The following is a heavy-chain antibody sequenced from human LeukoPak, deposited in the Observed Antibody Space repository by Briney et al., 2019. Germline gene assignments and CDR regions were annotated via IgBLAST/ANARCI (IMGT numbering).Heavy chain of an antibody. Sequence: PGESLRLSCAASGFTFSSYAMSWVRQAPGKGLEWVSAISSSGVSTYYADSVKGRFTISRDNSKHTLYLQMNSLRAEDTAVYYCESGRLSGNGFDYWGQGTLVTVSS. CDR3: ESGRLSGNGFDY. D-gene: IGHD1-26*01. CDR1: GFTFSSYA. J-gene: IGHJ4*02. V-gene: IGHV3-23*01. CDR2: ISSSGVST.